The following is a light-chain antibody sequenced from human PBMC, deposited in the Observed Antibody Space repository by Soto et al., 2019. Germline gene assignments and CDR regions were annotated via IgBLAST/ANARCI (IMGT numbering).Light chain of an antibody. CDR2: SAS. J-gene: IGKJ3*01. V-gene: IGKV1-39*01. CDR3: QQSYTTPIT. CDR1: QSISSY. Sequence: DIQMTQSPSSLSSSVGDRVTITCRTSQSISSYLNWYQQKPGKAPKLLIYSASSLQRGVPSRFSGSGSGTDFALTISSLQPDDFATYYCQQSYTTPITFGPGTKVHIK.